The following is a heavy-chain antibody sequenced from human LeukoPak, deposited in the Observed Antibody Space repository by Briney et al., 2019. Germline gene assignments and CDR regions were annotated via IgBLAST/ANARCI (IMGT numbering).Heavy chain of an antibody. V-gene: IGHV4-30-2*01. CDR1: GGSISSGGYS. J-gene: IGHJ4*02. D-gene: IGHD3-9*01. Sequence: SQTLSLTCAVSGGSISSGGYSWSWIRQPPGKGLEWIGYIYHSGSTYYNPSLKSRVTISVDRSKNQFSLKLSSVTAADTAVYYCARTDYDILTGYPASFDYWGQGTLVTVSS. CDR3: ARTDYDILTGYPASFDY. CDR2: IYHSGST.